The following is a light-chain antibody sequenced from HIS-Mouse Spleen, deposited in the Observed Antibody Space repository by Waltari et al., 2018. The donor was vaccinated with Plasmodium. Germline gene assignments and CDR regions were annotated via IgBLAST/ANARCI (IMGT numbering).Light chain of an antibody. CDR2: GAS. V-gene: IGKV3-15*01. Sequence: EIVMTQSPATLSVSPGGRATLSCRASQSVSSNLAWYQQKPGQAPRLLIYGASTRATGIPARFSGSGSGTEFTLTISSLQSEDFAVCYCQQYNNWSFTFGPGTKVDIK. J-gene: IGKJ3*01. CDR1: QSVSSN. CDR3: QQYNNWSFT.